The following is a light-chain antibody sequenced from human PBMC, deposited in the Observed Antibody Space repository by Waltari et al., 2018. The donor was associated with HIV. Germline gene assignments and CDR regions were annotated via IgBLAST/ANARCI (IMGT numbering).Light chain of an antibody. CDR3: LQSDKWPRT. Sequence: VLLTQSPATLSVSPGERVTLSCRASQSVSSSLAWYQLKPGQAPRLLIYCASTRASGVPARFTATGSGTQFTLTVSNLQSDDFALYFCLQSDKWPRTFGQGTKLEIK. CDR1: QSVSSS. V-gene: IGKV3-15*01. J-gene: IGKJ1*01. CDR2: CAS.